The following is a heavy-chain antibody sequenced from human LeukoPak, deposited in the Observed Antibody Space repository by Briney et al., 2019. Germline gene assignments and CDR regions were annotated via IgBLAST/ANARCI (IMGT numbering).Heavy chain of an antibody. V-gene: IGHV3-23*01. D-gene: IGHD2-2*01. Sequence: PGGSLRLSCAASGFTFSGYAMSWVRQSPGKGLEWVSAISGGGGTTYYAYYADSVKGRFTISRDNSKNTLYLLMNSLRAEDTALYYCARDLQGVPAANFFDYWGQGTLVTVSS. J-gene: IGHJ4*02. CDR3: ARDLQGVPAANFFDY. CDR2: ISGGGGTTYYA. CDR1: GFTFSGYA.